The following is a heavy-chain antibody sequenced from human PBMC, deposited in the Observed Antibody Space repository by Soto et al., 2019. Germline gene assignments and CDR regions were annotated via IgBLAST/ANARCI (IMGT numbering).Heavy chain of an antibody. CDR1: GFTFNDYY. J-gene: IGHJ4*01. Sequence: QVQLVESGGGSVKPGGSLRLSCAASGFTFNDYYMSWIRQAPGRGLDWVAYITSGGTTTYHADSVKGRFTISRDNAKNLLYLQMNGLRAEDTAVYYCARDHTYYDFWSGPDYWGHGTLVTVSS. CDR2: ITSGGTTT. CDR3: ARDHTYYDFWSGPDY. V-gene: IGHV3-11*01. D-gene: IGHD3-3*01.